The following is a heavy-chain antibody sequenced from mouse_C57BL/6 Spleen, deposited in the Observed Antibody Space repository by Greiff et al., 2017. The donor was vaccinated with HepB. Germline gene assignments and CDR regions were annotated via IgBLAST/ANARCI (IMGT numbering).Heavy chain of an antibody. Sequence: QVQLQQPGAELVRPGSSVKLSCKASGYTFTSYWMHWVKQRPIQGLEWIGNIDPSDSETHYNQKFKDKATLTVDKSSSTAYMQLSSLTSEDSAVYYCARWDVYCYFDYWGQGTTLTVSS. V-gene: IGHV1-52*01. J-gene: IGHJ2*01. CDR1: GYTFTSYW. D-gene: IGHD2-3*01. CDR2: IDPSDSET. CDR3: ARWDVYCYFDY.